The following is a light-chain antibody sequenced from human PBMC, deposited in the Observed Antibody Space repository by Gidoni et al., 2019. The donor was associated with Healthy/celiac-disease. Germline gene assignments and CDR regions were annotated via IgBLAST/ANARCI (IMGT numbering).Light chain of an antibody. Sequence: DIQMTQSPSTLSASVGDRVTITCRASQSISSWLAWYQQKPGKAPKLLIYKASSLESGVPSRFGGSVSGTEFTLTISSLQPDDFATYYCQQYNNYCTFGPGTKVDIK. CDR2: KAS. V-gene: IGKV1-5*03. J-gene: IGKJ3*01. CDR1: QSISSW. CDR3: QQYNNYCT.